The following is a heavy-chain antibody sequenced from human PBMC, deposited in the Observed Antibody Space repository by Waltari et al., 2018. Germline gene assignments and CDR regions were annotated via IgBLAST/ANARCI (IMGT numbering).Heavy chain of an antibody. Sequence: QVQLVESGGGVVQPGRSLRLSCAASGFTFSSYAMHWVRQAPGKGLEWVAVISYDGSNKYDADAVKGRFTISRDNSKNTRYLQMNSLRAEDTAVYYCARDPSNTPVGVVIIGGWFDPWGQGTLVTVSS. CDR1: GFTFSSYA. CDR2: ISYDGSNK. V-gene: IGHV3-30*01. J-gene: IGHJ5*02. CDR3: ARDPSNTPVGVVIIGGWFDP. D-gene: IGHD3-3*01.